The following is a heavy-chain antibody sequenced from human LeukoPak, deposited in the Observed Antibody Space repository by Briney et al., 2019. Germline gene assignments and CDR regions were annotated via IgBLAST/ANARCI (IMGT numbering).Heavy chain of an antibody. V-gene: IGHV4-34*01. Sequence: SETLSLTCTVYGGSFSGYYWSWIRQPPGKGLEWIGEINHSGSTNYNPSLKSRVTISVDTSKNQFSLKLSSVTAADTAIYYCATQILLCHYYWGQGTLVTVSS. CDR3: ATQILLCHYY. D-gene: IGHD2-21*01. J-gene: IGHJ4*02. CDR1: GGSFSGYY. CDR2: INHSGST.